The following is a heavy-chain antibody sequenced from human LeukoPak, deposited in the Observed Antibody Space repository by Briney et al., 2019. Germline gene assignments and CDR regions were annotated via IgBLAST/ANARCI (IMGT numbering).Heavy chain of an antibody. J-gene: IGHJ4*02. CDR2: INSDGSST. Sequence: QPGGSLRLSCAASGFTFSSYWMHWVRQAPGKGLVWVSRINSDGSSTSYADSVKGRFTISRDNAKNTLYLQMNSLRAEDTAVYYCARDLWGVDLVDPARHQKPTEDDYWGQGTLVTVSS. CDR1: GFTFSSYW. D-gene: IGHD2-21*01. CDR3: ARDLWGVDLVDPARHQKPTEDDY. V-gene: IGHV3-74*01.